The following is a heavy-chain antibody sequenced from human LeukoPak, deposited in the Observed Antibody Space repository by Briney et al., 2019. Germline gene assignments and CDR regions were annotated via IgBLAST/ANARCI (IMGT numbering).Heavy chain of an antibody. CDR1: GYTFTNYA. Sequence: GASVKVSCKASGYTFTNYAIHWVRQAPGQRLEWMGWMSPNSGNTGYAQKFQGRVTMTRNTSISTACMELSSLRSEDTAVYYCARDYGGNSGWFDPWGQGTLVTVSS. CDR2: MSPNSGNT. D-gene: IGHD4-23*01. J-gene: IGHJ5*02. CDR3: ARDYGGNSGWFDP. V-gene: IGHV1-8*02.